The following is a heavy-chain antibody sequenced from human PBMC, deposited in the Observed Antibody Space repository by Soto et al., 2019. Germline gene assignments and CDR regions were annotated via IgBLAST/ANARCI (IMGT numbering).Heavy chain of an antibody. CDR3: ARGDRQSGYSSSWVFDY. D-gene: IGHD6-13*01. V-gene: IGHV4-31*03. CDR2: ICYSGST. CDR1: GGSINSCDYY. J-gene: IGHJ4*02. Sequence: QVQLQESGPGLVKPSQTLSLICTVSGGSINSCDYYWNWMRQHQGKGLDWIGYICYSGSTYYNPSLLSRVTISSEKSENKFSLNLSCVTAADTAVYFCARGDRQSGYSSSWVFDYWGQGTLVNVS.